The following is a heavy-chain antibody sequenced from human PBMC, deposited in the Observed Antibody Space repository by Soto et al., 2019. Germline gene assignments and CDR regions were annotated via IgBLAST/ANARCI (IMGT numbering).Heavy chain of an antibody. D-gene: IGHD1-26*01. J-gene: IGHJ6*02. CDR2: ISYDGSNK. Sequence: SGGSLRLSCAASGFTFSSYGMHWVRQAPGKGLEWVAVISYDGSNKYYADSVKGRFTISRDNSKNTLYLQMNSLRAEDTAVYYCAKDRTLGWELRTYYYYGMEVWGQGTTVTVSS. CDR3: AKDRTLGWELRTYYYYGMEV. V-gene: IGHV3-30*18. CDR1: GFTFSSYG.